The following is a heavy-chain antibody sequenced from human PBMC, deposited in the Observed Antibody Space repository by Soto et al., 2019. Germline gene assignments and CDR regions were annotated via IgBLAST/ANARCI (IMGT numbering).Heavy chain of an antibody. J-gene: IGHJ5*02. CDR2: IWNDGSNE. V-gene: IGHV3-33*01. CDR1: GFNFSSYG. Sequence: PGGSLRLSCEASGFNFSSYGIHWVRQAPGKGLEWVAIIWNDGSNEYYADSVKGRFTISRDNSKNTVYLQVSKLRAEDTAVYFCSRDQTDSGDHPSSWAQGTLDPVSS. CDR3: SRDQTDSGDHPSS. D-gene: IGHD3-22*01.